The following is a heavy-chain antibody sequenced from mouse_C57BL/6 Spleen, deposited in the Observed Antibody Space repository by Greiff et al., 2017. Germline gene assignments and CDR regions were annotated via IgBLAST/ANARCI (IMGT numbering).Heavy chain of an antibody. Sequence: EVHLVESGGGLVKPGGSLKLSCAASGFTFSDYGMHWVRQAPEKGLEWVAYISSGSSTIYYADTVKGRFTISRDNAKNTLFLQMTSLRSEDTALYYCAIDGPWFAYWGQGTLVTVSA. CDR1: GFTFSDYG. D-gene: IGHD2-3*01. CDR2: ISSGSSTI. V-gene: IGHV5-17*01. CDR3: AIDGPWFAY. J-gene: IGHJ3*01.